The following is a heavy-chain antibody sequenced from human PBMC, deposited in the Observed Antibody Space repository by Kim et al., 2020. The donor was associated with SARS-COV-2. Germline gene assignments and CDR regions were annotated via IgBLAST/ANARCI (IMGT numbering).Heavy chain of an antibody. CDR3: TTITMVRGVNWFDP. V-gene: IGHV3-15*01. Sequence: GGSLRLSCAASGFTFSNAWMSWFRQAPGKGLEWVGRIKSKTDGGTTDYAAPVKGRFTISRDDSKNTLYLQMNSLKTEDTAVYYCTTITMVRGVNWFDPWGQGTLVTVSS. D-gene: IGHD3-10*01. CDR1: GFTFSNAW. J-gene: IGHJ5*02. CDR2: IKSKTDGGTT.